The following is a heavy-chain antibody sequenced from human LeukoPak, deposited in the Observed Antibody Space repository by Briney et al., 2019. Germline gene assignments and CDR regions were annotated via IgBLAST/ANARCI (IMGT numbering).Heavy chain of an antibody. CDR3: ATIMGSQSMEDN. CDR2: INPNSGDA. Sequence: ASVKVSCKASEYTFTGYHMHWVRQAPGQGLEWMGWINPNSGDANYAQKFQGRATMTRDTSISTAYMELSSLRSDDMAVYYCATIMGSQSMEDNWGQGTLVTVSS. D-gene: IGHD2/OR15-2a*01. J-gene: IGHJ4*02. V-gene: IGHV1-2*02. CDR1: EYTFTGYH.